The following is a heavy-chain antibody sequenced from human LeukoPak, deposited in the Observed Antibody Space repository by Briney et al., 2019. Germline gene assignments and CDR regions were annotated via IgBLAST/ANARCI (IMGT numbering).Heavy chain of an antibody. CDR1: GFTFSNYA. CDR3: AKDDGSTGYCFDY. J-gene: IGHJ4*02. V-gene: IGHV3-23*01. Sequence: PGGSLRLSCVASGFTFSNYAMSWVRQAPGKGLEWVSTISGRGSTNYADSVKGRFTISRDNSKNTLYVQMTSLRAEDTAIYYCAKDDGSTGYCFDYWGQGTLVTVSS. CDR2: ISGRGST. D-gene: IGHD3-22*01.